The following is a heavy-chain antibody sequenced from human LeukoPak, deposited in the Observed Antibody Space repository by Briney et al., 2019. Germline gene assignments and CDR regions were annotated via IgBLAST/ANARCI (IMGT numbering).Heavy chain of an antibody. J-gene: IGHJ4*02. CDR3: ARDYYDSSGYCDY. CDR2: IWYDGSNK. Sequence: GGSLRLSCAASGFTFSSYGMHWVRQAPGKGLEWVAVIWYDGSNKHYADSVKGRFTISRDNSKNTLYLQMNSLRAEDTAVYYCARDYYDSSGYCDYWGQGTLVTVSS. V-gene: IGHV3-33*01. CDR1: GFTFSSYG. D-gene: IGHD3-22*01.